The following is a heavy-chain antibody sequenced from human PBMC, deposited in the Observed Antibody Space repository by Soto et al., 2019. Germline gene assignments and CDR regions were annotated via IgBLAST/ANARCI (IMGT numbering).Heavy chain of an antibody. CDR3: ASSWPDQLTLPVFDY. J-gene: IGHJ4*02. V-gene: IGHV4-59*01. CDR2: IYYSGST. D-gene: IGHD2-2*01. Sequence: SETLSLTCTVSGGSISSYYWSWIRQPPGKGLEWIGYIYYSGSTNYNPSLKSRVPISVDTSKNQFSLKLSSVTAADTAVYYCASSWPDQLTLPVFDYWGQGTLVTVSS. CDR1: GGSISSYY.